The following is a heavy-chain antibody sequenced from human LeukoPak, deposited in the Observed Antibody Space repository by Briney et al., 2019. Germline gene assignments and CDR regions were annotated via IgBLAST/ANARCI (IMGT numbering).Heavy chain of an antibody. V-gene: IGHV4-59*01. J-gene: IGHJ4*02. CDR1: GGSISSYY. CDR2: IYYSGST. CDR3: ARGSSSGWYGVFDY. D-gene: IGHD6-19*01. Sequence: SETLSLTCTVSGGSISSYYWSWIRQPPGKGLEWIGYIYYSGSTNYNPSLKSRVTISVDTPKNQFSLKLSSVTAADTAVYYCARGSSSGWYGVFDYWGQGTLVTVSS.